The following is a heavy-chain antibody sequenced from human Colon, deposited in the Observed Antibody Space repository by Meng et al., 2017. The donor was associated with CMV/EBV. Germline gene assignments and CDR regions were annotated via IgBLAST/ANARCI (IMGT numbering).Heavy chain of an antibody. J-gene: IGHJ4*02. Sequence: SGFSFRSDGMHWVRQAPGKGLEWVEIISSDGSNKNHADSVKGRFTISRDNSKNTLYLQMNSLRAEDAAVYYCAKGDQPIAVAGYFDYWGQGTLVTVSS. D-gene: IGHD6-19*01. CDR2: ISSDGSNK. CDR1: GFSFRSDG. CDR3: AKGDQPIAVAGYFDY. V-gene: IGHV3-30*18.